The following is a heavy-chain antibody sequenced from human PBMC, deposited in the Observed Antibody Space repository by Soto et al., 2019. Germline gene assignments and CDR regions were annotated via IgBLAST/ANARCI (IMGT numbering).Heavy chain of an antibody. CDR2: VRGRDGST. J-gene: IGHJ4*01. CDR1: GFTFTTFD. Sequence: EVQLVESGGGLVQPGASLRLSCAASGFTFTTFDMSWARQAPGKGLEWVSVVRGRDGSTSYADSLKGRFTISKDSSKNTLYLQMNSLRAEDTALYYCAKGAWLD. CDR3: AKGAWLD. V-gene: IGHV3-23*04. D-gene: IGHD5-12*01.